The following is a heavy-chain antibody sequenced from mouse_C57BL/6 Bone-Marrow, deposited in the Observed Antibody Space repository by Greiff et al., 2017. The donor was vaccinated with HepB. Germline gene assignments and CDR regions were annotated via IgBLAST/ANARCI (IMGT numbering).Heavy chain of an antibody. CDR1: GYTFTSYW. V-gene: IGHV1-55*01. D-gene: IGHD1-1*01. Sequence: QVQLQQPGAELVKPGASVKMSCKASGYTFTSYWITWVKQRPGQGLEWIGDIYPGSGSTNYNEKFKSKATLTVDTSSSTAYMQLSSLTSEDSAVYYCARSIHYGSSYYWYFDVWGTGTTVTVSS. CDR2: IYPGSGST. J-gene: IGHJ1*03. CDR3: ARSIHYGSSYYWYFDV.